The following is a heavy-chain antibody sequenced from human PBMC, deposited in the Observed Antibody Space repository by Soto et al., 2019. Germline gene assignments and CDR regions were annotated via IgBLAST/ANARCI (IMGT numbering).Heavy chain of an antibody. J-gene: IGHJ4*02. CDR1: GGSISSYY. D-gene: IGHD4-17*01. Sequence: SETLSLTRTVSGGSISSYYWSWIRQPAGKGLEWIGRIYTSGTTNYNPSLKSRVTMSVDTSKNQFSLKLRSVTAADTAVYYCARELRGRPFNDYWGQGTLVTVSS. V-gene: IGHV4-4*07. CDR2: IYTSGTT. CDR3: ARELRGRPFNDY.